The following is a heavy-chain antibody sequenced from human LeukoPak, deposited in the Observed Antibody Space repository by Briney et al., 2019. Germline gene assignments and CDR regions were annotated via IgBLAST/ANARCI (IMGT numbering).Heavy chain of an antibody. CDR3: AHSGSYYQYYYGMDV. V-gene: IGHV1-69*02. D-gene: IGHD3-10*01. CDR2: IIPILGIA. Sequence: ASGKVACKASGGTFSSYTISWVRQAPGQGLEWMGRIIPILGIANYAQKFQGRVTITADKSTSTAYMELSSLRSEDTAVYYCAHSGSYYQYYYGMDVWGQGTTVTVSS. CDR1: GGTFSSYT. J-gene: IGHJ6*02.